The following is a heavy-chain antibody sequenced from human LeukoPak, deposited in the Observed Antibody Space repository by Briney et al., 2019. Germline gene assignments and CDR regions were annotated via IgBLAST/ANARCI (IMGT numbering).Heavy chain of an antibody. D-gene: IGHD3-3*01. J-gene: IGHJ4*02. CDR1: GGSISSSSYY. V-gene: IGHV4-39*01. CDR2: IYYSGST. CDR3: ARLGALRDYDFWGGYYDYFDY. Sequence: SETLSLTCTVSGGSISSSSYYWGWIRQPPGKGLEWIGSIYYSGSTYYNPSLKSRVTISVDTSKNQFSLKLSSVTAADTAVYYCARLGALRDYDFWGGYYDYFDYWGQGTLVTVSS.